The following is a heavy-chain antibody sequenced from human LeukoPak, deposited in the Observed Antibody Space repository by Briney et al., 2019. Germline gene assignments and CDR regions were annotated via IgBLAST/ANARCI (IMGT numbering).Heavy chain of an antibody. CDR2: IYYSGST. J-gene: IGHJ4*02. D-gene: IGHD4-17*01. CDR3: ARATRDYERVF. CDR1: GGSISRGGYY. Sequence: SETLSLTCTVSGGSISRGGYYWSWIRQHPGKGLEWIGYIYYSGSTYYNPSLKSRVTISVDTSKNQFSLKLSSVTAADTAVYYCARATRDYERVFWGQGTLVTVSS. V-gene: IGHV4-31*03.